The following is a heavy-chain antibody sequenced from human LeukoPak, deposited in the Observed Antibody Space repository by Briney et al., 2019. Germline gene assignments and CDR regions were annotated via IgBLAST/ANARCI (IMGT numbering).Heavy chain of an antibody. CDR2: TRNKANSYTT. CDR3: ARASTMVRGVSPYYYYYGMDV. V-gene: IGHV3-72*01. Sequence: GGSLRLSCAASGFTVSSNYMSWVRQAPGKGLEWVGRTRNKANSYTTEYAASVKGRFTISRDDSKNSLYLQMNSLKTEDTAVYYCARASTMVRGVSPYYYYYGMDVWGQGTTVTVSS. CDR1: GFTVSSNY. J-gene: IGHJ6*02. D-gene: IGHD3-10*01.